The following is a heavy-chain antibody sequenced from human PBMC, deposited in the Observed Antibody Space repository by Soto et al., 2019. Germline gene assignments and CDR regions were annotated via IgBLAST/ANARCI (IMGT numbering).Heavy chain of an antibody. CDR3: ARHNRIAARRREHGGYYGMDV. J-gene: IGHJ6*02. Sequence: LSLTCTVSGGSISSSSYYWGWIRQPPGKGLEWIGSIYYSGSTYYNPSLKSRVTISVDTSKNQFSLKLSSVTAADTAVYYCARHNRIAARRREHGGYYGMDVWGQGTTVTVSS. CDR2: IYYSGST. CDR1: GGSISSSSYY. V-gene: IGHV4-39*01. D-gene: IGHD6-6*01.